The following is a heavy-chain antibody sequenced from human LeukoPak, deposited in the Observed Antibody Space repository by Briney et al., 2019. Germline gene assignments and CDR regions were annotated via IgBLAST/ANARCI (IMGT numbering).Heavy chain of an antibody. CDR3: ARGPNDFREPASYYFDY. Sequence: SQTLSLTCTVSGDSISSGNYYWSWIRQSPAKGLEWIGYIYYTGSTYYNPSLKSRVDMSVDTSKNQFSLKLSSVTAADTAVYFCARGPNDFREPASYYFDYFGQGTLVTVSS. J-gene: IGHJ4*02. V-gene: IGHV4-30-4*01. D-gene: IGHD1-1*01. CDR1: GDSISSGNYY. CDR2: IYYTGST.